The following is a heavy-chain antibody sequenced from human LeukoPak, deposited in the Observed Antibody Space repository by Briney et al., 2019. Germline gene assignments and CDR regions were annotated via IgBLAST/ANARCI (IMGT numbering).Heavy chain of an antibody. D-gene: IGHD2-21*02. CDR1: GFTFSSYA. CDR2: ISGSGGST. Sequence: GGSLRLSCAASGFTFSSYAMSWVRQAPGKGLEWVSAISGSGGSTYYADSVKGRFTISRDNSKNTLYLQMNSLRAEDTAVYYCAKDGEYCGGDCYSSFDYWGQGTLVTVSS. J-gene: IGHJ4*02. V-gene: IGHV3-23*01. CDR3: AKDGEYCGGDCYSSFDY.